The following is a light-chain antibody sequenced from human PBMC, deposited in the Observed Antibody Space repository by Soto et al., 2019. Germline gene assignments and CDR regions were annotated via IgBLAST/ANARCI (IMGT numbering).Light chain of an antibody. CDR2: GAS. CDR1: QSVSNN. V-gene: IGKV3-15*01. CDR3: QQYNTWSPLA. Sequence: EIVMTQSPATLSVSPGERATLSCRASQSVSNNLAWYQQKPGQAPRLLIFGASTRATGIPARFSGSGSGTEFTLTISSLQSEDFAIYYCQQYNTWSPLAFGGGTKVDTK. J-gene: IGKJ4*01.